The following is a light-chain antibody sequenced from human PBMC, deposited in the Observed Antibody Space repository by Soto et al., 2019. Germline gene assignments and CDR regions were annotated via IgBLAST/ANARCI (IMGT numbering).Light chain of an antibody. V-gene: IGLV2-14*01. Sequence: QSVLTQPASVSGSPGQSITISCTGTSGDVGGYDFVSWYQHHPGKAPKLMIYEVSNRPSGVSNRFSGSKSGGTASLTISGLQAEDEADYYCSSCTSIGTFYVFGTGTKVTVL. J-gene: IGLJ1*01. CDR2: EVS. CDR3: SSCTSIGTFYV. CDR1: SGDVGGYDF.